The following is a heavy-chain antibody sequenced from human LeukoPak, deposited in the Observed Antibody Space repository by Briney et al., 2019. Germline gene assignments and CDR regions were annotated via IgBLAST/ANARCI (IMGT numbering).Heavy chain of an antibody. V-gene: IGHV4-30-4*08. CDR3: ARGPRDSSGWYARDWYFDL. D-gene: IGHD6-19*01. CDR2: IYYSGST. CDR1: GGSFSGYY. J-gene: IGHJ2*01. Sequence: SETLSLTCAVYGGSFSGYYWSWIRQPPGKGLEWIGYIYYSGSTYYNPSLKSRVTISVDTSKNQFSLKLSSVTAADTAVYYCARGPRDSSGWYARDWYFDLWGRGTLVTVSS.